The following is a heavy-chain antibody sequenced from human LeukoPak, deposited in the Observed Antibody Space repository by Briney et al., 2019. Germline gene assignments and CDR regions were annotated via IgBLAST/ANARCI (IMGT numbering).Heavy chain of an antibody. CDR2: INPNSGGT. J-gene: IGHJ3*02. CDR1: GYTFTGYY. CDR3: ARASYSGSYYDAFDM. Sequence: ASVKVSCKASGYTFTGYYMHWVRQAPGQGPEWMGWINPNSGGTNYAQKFQGRVTMTRDTSISTAYMELSRLRSDDTAVYYCARASYSGSYYDAFDMWGQGTMVTVFS. V-gene: IGHV1-2*02. D-gene: IGHD1-26*01.